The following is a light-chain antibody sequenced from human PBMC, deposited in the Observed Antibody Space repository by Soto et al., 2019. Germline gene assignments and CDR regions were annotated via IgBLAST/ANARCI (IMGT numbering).Light chain of an antibody. Sequence: EIVLTQSPGTLSLSPGERATLSCRASQSVSSSYLAWYQQTPGQPPRLLIYGASSRATGIPDRFSGSGSGTDFTLTISRLEPEDFAVYFCQQFGSSPPWTFGQGTKVDIK. CDR3: QQFGSSPPWT. CDR2: GAS. V-gene: IGKV3-20*01. CDR1: QSVSSSY. J-gene: IGKJ1*01.